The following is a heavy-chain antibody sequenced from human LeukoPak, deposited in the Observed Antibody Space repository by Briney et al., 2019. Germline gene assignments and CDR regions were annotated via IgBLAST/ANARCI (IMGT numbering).Heavy chain of an antibody. CDR2: LSPHGNYE. CDR3: ARDWRDRSLDY. D-gene: IGHD3-3*01. Sequence: PGGSLRLSCAASGFTFSSYVMNWVRQAPGKGLEWVAVLSPHGNYEYYADSVQGRFTISRDDSKNTVYVQMKSLRDDDTAVYYCARDWRDRSLDYWGQGTLVTVSS. CDR1: GFTFSSYV. J-gene: IGHJ4*02. V-gene: IGHV3-33*08.